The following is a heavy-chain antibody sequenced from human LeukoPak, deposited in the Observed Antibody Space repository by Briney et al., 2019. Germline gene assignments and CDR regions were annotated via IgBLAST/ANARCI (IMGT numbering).Heavy chain of an antibody. D-gene: IGHD5-18*01. V-gene: IGHV1-18*01. J-gene: IGHJ5*02. CDR3: ATDLEPGYSYDSVFDL. Sequence: EASVKVSCKASGYRFTRYGLSWVRQAPGQGLEWMGWIAAYNLKTSYAQNLQGRVTMTMDTSADTGYMELRSLRSDDTAVYYCATDLEPGYSYDSVFDLWGQGTLIAVSS. CDR2: IAAYNLKT. CDR1: GYRFTRYG.